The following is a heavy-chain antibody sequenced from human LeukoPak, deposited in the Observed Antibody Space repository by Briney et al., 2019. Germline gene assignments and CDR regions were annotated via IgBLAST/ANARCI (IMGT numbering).Heavy chain of an antibody. Sequence: PGRPLRLSCAASGFTFSSYGMHWVRQAPGKGLEWVAVISYDGSNKYYADSVKGRFTISRDNSKNTLYLQMNSLRAEDTAVYYCAKGHSSGWYNYFDYWGQGTLVTVSS. CDR3: AKGHSSGWYNYFDY. V-gene: IGHV3-30*18. D-gene: IGHD6-19*01. J-gene: IGHJ4*02. CDR1: GFTFSSYG. CDR2: ISYDGSNK.